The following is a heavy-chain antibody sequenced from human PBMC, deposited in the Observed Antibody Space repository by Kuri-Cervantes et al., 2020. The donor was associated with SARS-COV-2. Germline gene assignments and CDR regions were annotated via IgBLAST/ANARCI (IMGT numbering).Heavy chain of an antibody. J-gene: IGHJ4*02. CDR1: GFTFDGYT. D-gene: IGHD6-13*01. V-gene: IGHV3-21*04. CDR3: AKDITLERRAAAGSFDY. Sequence: GGSLRLSCAASGFTFDGYTMHWVRQAPGKGLEWVSSIARSSVYISYADSLKGRFTISRDNAKNTQYLQMNSLRAEDTAVYYCAKDITLERRAAAGSFDYWGQGTLVTVSS. CDR2: IARSSVYI.